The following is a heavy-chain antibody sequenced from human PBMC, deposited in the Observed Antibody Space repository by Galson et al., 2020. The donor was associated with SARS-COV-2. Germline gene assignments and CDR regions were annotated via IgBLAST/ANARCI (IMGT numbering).Heavy chain of an antibody. Sequence: GGSLRLSCAASGLTFSGYEMNWVRQAPGKGLEWVSYITSSGSTIYYADSVKGRFTISRDNAKNSLYLQMNSLRAEDTAVYYCARTRITIFGMVTPFDYWGQGTLVTVSS. CDR3: ARTRITIFGMVTPFDY. J-gene: IGHJ4*02. V-gene: IGHV3-48*03. CDR2: ITSSGSTI. CDR1: GLTFSGYE. D-gene: IGHD3-3*01.